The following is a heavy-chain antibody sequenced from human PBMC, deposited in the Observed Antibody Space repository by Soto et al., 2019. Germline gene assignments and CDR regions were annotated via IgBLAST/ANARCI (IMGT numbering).Heavy chain of an antibody. CDR2: IKQDGSEK. Sequence: GGSLRLSCAASGFTFSSYWMSWVRQAPGKGLEWVANIKQDGSEKYYVDSVKGRFTISRDNAKNSLYLQMNSLRAEDTAVYYCARGGGYGGNSHYFDYWGQGTLVTVSS. V-gene: IGHV3-7*05. J-gene: IGHJ4*02. CDR1: GFTFSSYW. CDR3: ARGGGYGGNSHYFDY. D-gene: IGHD2-21*02.